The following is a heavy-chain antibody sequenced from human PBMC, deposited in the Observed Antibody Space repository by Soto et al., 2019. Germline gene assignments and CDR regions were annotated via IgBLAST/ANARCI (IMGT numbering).Heavy chain of an antibody. CDR1: GGTFSSYT. D-gene: IGHD3-3*01. CDR2: IIPILGIA. Sequence: PVKVSCKASGGTFSSYTISWVRQAPGQGLEWMGRIIPILGIANYAQKFQGRVTITADKSTSTAYMELSSLRSEDTAVYYCASPGVSSRRPVLEFWGKGTLVTVSX. J-gene: IGHJ6*04. CDR3: ASPGVSSRRPVLEF. V-gene: IGHV1-69*02.